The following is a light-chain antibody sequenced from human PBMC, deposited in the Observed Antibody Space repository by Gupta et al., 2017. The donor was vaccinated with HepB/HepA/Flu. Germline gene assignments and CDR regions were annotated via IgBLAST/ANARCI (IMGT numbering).Light chain of an antibody. J-gene: IGLJ3*02. Sequence: QSALTQPRSVSGSPGQSVTISCTGTSSDVGSYNYVSWYQQHPGKAPKFMLYDVTKRPSGFPDRFSGSKSGNTASLTISGLQAEDEADYYCCSLAGTYTWVFGGGTKLTVL. CDR2: DVT. V-gene: IGLV2-11*01. CDR3: CSLAGTYTWV. CDR1: SSDVGSYNY.